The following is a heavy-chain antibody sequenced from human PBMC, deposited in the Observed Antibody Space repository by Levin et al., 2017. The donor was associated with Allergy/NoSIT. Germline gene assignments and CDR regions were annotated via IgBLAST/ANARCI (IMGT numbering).Heavy chain of an antibody. D-gene: IGHD5-12*01. CDR2: ISYDGSNK. V-gene: IGHV3-30*18. CDR3: AKVPVATTKIYYFDY. J-gene: IGHJ4*02. Sequence: LSLTCAASGFTFSSSGMHWVRQAPGKGLEWVAVISYDGSNKYYADSVKGRFTISRDNSKNTLYLQMNSLRAEDTAVYYCAKVPVATTKIYYFDYWGQGTLVTVSS. CDR1: GFTFSSSG.